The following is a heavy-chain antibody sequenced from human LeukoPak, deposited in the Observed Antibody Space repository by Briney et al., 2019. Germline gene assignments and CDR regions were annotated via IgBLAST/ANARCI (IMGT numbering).Heavy chain of an antibody. V-gene: IGHV1-69*13. Sequence: GASVKVSCKASGGTFSSYAISWVRQAPGQGLEWMGGIIPIFGTANYAQKFQGRVTITADESTSTAYMELSSLRSEDTAVYYCARGSGLSSTGINWFDPWGQGTLVTVSS. CDR3: ARGSGLSSTGINWFDP. CDR1: GGTFSSYA. J-gene: IGHJ5*02. D-gene: IGHD2-2*01. CDR2: IIPIFGTA.